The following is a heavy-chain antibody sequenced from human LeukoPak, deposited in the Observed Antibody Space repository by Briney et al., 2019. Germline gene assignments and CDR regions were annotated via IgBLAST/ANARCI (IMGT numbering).Heavy chain of an antibody. CDR2: ISGSGGST. CDR3: ARERDYDFWSGYPNRYFDY. CDR1: GFTFSAYA. V-gene: IGHV3-23*01. D-gene: IGHD3-3*01. J-gene: IGHJ4*02. Sequence: GGSLRLSCTASGFTFSAYAMSWVRQAPGKGLEWVSAISGSGGSTYYADSVKGRFTISRDNSKNTLYLQMNSLRAEDTAVYYCARERDYDFWSGYPNRYFDYWGQGTLVTVSS.